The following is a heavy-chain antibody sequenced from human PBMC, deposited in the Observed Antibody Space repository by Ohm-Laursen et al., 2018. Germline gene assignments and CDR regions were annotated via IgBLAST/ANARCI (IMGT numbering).Heavy chain of an antibody. D-gene: IGHD1-26*01. CDR2: ISSTASRTI. J-gene: IGHJ3*02. CDR1: GFTFSDYY. CDR3: ARVGARDFALDI. V-gene: IGHV3-11*01. Sequence: SLRLSCTASGFTFSDYYMSWVRQAPGKGLEWVSHISSTASRTIYYADSVKGRFTISRDNAKNSLYLHMNSLRAEDTAVYYCARVGARDFALDIWGQGTMVTVSS.